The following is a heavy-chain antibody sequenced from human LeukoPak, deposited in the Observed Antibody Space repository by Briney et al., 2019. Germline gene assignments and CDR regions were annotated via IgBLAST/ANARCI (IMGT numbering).Heavy chain of an antibody. Sequence: SGTLSLTCSVSGDSISSRNWWSWVRQPPGKGLEWIGEINHSGSTSYNPSLKSRVTISVDTSKNQFSLNLRSVTAADTAVYYCARGRYSFAYWGQGTLVTVSS. J-gene: IGHJ4*02. CDR2: INHSGST. V-gene: IGHV4-4*02. CDR3: ARGRYSFAY. CDR1: GDSISSRNW. D-gene: IGHD5-18*01.